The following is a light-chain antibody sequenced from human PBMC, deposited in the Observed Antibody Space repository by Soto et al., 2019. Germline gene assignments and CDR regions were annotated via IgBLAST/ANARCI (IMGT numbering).Light chain of an antibody. J-gene: IGKJ2*01. V-gene: IGKV1-5*03. CDR3: QQYNSFPYT. CDR1: QSISSW. CDR2: KAS. Sequence: DIQMTQSPSTLSASVGDRVTITCRASQSISSWLAWYQQKPGKAPKLLIYKASSLESGVPSSFSGSGSGADFTLTISSLQPDDFATYYCQQYNSFPYTFGQGTKLEIK.